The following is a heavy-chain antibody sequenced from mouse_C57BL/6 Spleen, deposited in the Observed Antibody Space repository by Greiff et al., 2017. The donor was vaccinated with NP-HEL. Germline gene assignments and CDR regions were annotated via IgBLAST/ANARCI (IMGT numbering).Heavy chain of an antibody. V-gene: IGHV1-61*01. CDR1: GYTFTRYW. D-gene: IGHD2-5*01. CDR3: ARAYYSNFAY. Sequence: QVQLQQPGAELVRPGSSVKLSCKASGYTFTRYWMDWVKQRPGQGLEWIGNIYPSDSETHYNQKFKDKATLTVDKSSSTAYMQLSSLTSEDSAVYYCARAYYSNFAYWGQGTLVTVSA. J-gene: IGHJ3*01. CDR2: IYPSDSET.